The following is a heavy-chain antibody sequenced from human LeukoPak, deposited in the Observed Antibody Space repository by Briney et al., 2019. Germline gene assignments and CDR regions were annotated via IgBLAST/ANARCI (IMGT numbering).Heavy chain of an antibody. V-gene: IGHV1-2*02. Sequence: ASVKVSCRTSGYTFTGYFIHWGRQAPRHGLEWMGWINPNSGGTKNAHKFQGRVTMSRDTSINTAYMELSRLTSDDTAVYFCARGYRDSVGPCLDSWGQGTLVTVSS. J-gene: IGHJ5*01. CDR2: INPNSGGT. D-gene: IGHD2-15*01. CDR3: ARGYRDSVGPCLDS. CDR1: GYTFTGYF.